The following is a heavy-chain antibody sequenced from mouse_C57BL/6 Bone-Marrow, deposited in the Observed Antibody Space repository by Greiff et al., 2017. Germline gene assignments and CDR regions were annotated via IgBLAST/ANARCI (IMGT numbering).Heavy chain of an antibody. CDR2: VYPYNGGN. CDR1: GFTFTDYY. CDR3: AREGVYYGSFAY. D-gene: IGHD1-1*01. V-gene: IGHV1-36*01. Sequence: VHVKQSGPVLVKPGPSVKISCKASGFTFTDYYMHWVKQSHGKSLEWIGLVYPYNGGNSYNQKFKGKATLNVDNTSSTAYMELISLASEDAAVYCCAREGVYYGSFAYWGQGTLVTVSA. J-gene: IGHJ3*01.